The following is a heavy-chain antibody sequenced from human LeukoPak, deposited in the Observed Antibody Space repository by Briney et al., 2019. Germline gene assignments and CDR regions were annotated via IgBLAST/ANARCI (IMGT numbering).Heavy chain of an antibody. CDR3: AKDTGVQFLEPAF. CDR1: GFTFNTYG. CDR2: IWFDGSVK. J-gene: IGHJ4*02. D-gene: IGHD3-3*01. V-gene: IGHV3-33*06. Sequence: AGGSLRLSCAASGFTFNTYGMHWVRQAPGQGLEWVAAIWFDGSVKHYSDAVKGRFTISRDNSLNMLYLQMNSLRVEDTAIYYCAKDTGVQFLEPAFWGQGTLVTVSS.